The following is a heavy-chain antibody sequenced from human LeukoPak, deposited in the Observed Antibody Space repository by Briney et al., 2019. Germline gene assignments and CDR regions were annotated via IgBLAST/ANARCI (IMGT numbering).Heavy chain of an antibody. J-gene: IGHJ4*02. Sequence: AASVKVSCKASGYTFTSYAMNWVRQAPGQGLEWMGWINTNTGNPTYAQGFTGRFVFSLDTSVSTAYLQISSLKAEDTAVYYCARSLPGLDSSGSRDYWGQGTLVTVSS. CDR1: GYTFTSYA. D-gene: IGHD3-22*01. CDR2: INTNTGNP. V-gene: IGHV7-4-1*02. CDR3: ARSLPGLDSSGSRDY.